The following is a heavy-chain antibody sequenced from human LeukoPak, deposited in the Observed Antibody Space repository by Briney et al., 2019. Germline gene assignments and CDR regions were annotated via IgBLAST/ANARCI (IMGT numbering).Heavy chain of an antibody. J-gene: IGHJ4*02. CDR1: GVTFSSYA. V-gene: IGHV3-23*01. CDR2: ISGSGGST. CDR3: AKDGNNDFWSGYYYYFGY. D-gene: IGHD3-3*01. Sequence: GGSLRLSCAASGVTFSSYAMNWVRQAPGKGLEWVSAISGSGGSTYYADSMKGRFTISRDNSKNTLYLQMNTLRAEDTAVYYCAKDGNNDFWSGYYYYFGYWGQGTLVTVSS.